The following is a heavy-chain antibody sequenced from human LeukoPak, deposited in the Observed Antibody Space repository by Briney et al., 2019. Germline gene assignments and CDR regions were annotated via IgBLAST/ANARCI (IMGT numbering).Heavy chain of an antibody. CDR1: GGSINSFY. V-gene: IGHV4-4*07. CDR3: ARVVGGMSNAFDI. D-gene: IGHD3-16*01. CDR2: IYASGNT. Sequence: SETLSLTCTVSGGSINSFYWSWIRQPAGRGLEWIGRIYASGNTNYNPSLKSRVTMSVDTSKNQFSLKLTSVTAADTAVYYCARVVGGMSNAFDIWGQGTMVTVSS. J-gene: IGHJ3*02.